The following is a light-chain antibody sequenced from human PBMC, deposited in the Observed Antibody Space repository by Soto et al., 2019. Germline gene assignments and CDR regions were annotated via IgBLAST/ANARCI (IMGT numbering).Light chain of an antibody. CDR3: QQYGSSGYT. CDR2: GAS. J-gene: IGKJ2*01. V-gene: IGKV3-20*01. CDR1: QSVSSSY. Sequence: EIVLTQSPGTLSLSPGERATLSCRASQSVSSSYLAWYQQKPGQAPRLFIYGASSRATGIPDRFSGGGSGTDFTLTISRLEPEDFAVYYCQQYGSSGYTFGQGTKLEIK.